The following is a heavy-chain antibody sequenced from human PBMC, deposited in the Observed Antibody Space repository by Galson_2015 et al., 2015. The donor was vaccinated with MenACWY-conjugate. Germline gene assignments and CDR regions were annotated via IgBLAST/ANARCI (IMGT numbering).Heavy chain of an antibody. CDR1: GDSFNTYS. V-gene: IGHV1-69*13. CDR3: ARPGGDYEQRTFFDY. J-gene: IGHJ4*02. CDR2: IIPVFHTT. D-gene: IGHD4-17*01. Sequence: SVKVSCKASGDSFNTYSFNWIRQAPGQGPEWLGGIIPVFHTTDYAQRFPGRLTITADESTSTVYMELSSLRSDDTAIYYCARPGGDYEQRTFFDYWCQGPLVTVSS.